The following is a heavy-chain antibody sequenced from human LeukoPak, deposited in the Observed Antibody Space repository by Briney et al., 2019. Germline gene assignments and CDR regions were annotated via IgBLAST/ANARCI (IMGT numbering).Heavy chain of an antibody. Sequence: GGSLRLSCAASGFTVSNNYMSWVRQAPGKGLEWVSVIYSGGNTYYADSVKGRFAISRDYSRITVYLQMNSLRAEDTAVYYCARESGFGELFPYAFDIWGQGTVVTVSS. CDR1: GFTVSNNY. CDR2: IYSGGNT. D-gene: IGHD3-10*01. J-gene: IGHJ3*02. V-gene: IGHV3-53*01. CDR3: ARESGFGELFPYAFDI.